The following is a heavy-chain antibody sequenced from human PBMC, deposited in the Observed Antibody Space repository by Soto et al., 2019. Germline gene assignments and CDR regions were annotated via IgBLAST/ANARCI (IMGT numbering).Heavy chain of an antibody. J-gene: IGHJ4*02. CDR2: IIPILGIA. V-gene: IGHV1-69*02. CDR1: GGTFSSYT. Sequence: QVQLVQSGAEVKKPGSSVKVSCKASGGTFSSYTISWVRQAPGQGLEWMGRIIPILGIANYAQKFQGRVTITADKSTSTDYMELSSLRTEDTPVYYWALIVEQQVVDPDDYWGQGTLVTVSS. CDR3: ALIVEQQVVDPDDY. D-gene: IGHD6-13*01.